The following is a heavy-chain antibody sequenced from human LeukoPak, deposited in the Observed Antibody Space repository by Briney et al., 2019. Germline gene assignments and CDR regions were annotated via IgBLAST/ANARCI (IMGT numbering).Heavy chain of an antibody. Sequence: GGSLRLSCAASGFTFSSYAMHWVRKAPGKGLEWVAVISYDGSNKYYADSVKGRFTISRDNPKNTLYLQMNSLRAEDTAVYYCARGRARAPKLPGKSFDYWGQGTLVTVSS. CDR3: ARGRARAPKLPGKSFDY. V-gene: IGHV3-30-3*01. J-gene: IGHJ4*02. CDR2: ISYDGSNK. CDR1: GFTFSSYA. D-gene: IGHD7-27*01.